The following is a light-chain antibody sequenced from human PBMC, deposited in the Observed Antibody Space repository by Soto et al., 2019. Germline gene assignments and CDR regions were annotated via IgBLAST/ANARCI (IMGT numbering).Light chain of an antibody. CDR1: QSVNNN. V-gene: IGKV3-15*01. J-gene: IGKJ4*01. CDR3: QQYNNWPLT. Sequence: EIVMTQSPATLSVSPGERATLSCRASQSVNNNLAWYQQKPGQAPRLLIYGVSTRATDIPASFSGSGSGTEFTLTISSLQSEDVAGYYCQQYNNWPLTFGGGTKVEIK. CDR2: GVS.